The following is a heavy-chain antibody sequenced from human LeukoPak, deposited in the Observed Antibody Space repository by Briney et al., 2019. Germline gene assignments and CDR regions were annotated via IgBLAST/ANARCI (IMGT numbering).Heavy chain of an antibody. J-gene: IGHJ6*02. CDR1: GYTFTSYG. CDR3: AGEGSQWLVPEYYYYYGMDV. D-gene: IGHD6-19*01. CDR2: ISAYNGNT. Sequence: ASVKVSCKASGYTFTSYGISWVRQAPGQGLEWMGWISAYNGNTNYAQKLQGRVTMTTDTSTSTAYMELRSLRSDDTAVYYCAGEGSQWLVPEYYYYYGMDVWGQGTTVTVSS. V-gene: IGHV1-18*01.